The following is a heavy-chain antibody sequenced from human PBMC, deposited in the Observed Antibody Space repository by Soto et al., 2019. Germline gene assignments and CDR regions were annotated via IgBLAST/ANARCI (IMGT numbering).Heavy chain of an antibody. CDR2: INPSGGST. V-gene: IGHV1-46*03. CDR3: SRGIFEYHGYGLDAFDI. D-gene: IGHD5-12*01. Sequence: ASLKVSCKASGYTFIDYYMHWVRQAPGQGLEWMGIINPSGGSTRYAQKFHGRVTMTRDTSTSTVYMELSSQRSEDTAVYYCSRGIFEYHGYGLDAFDIWRQGAMVTVSS. J-gene: IGHJ3*02. CDR1: GYTFIDYY.